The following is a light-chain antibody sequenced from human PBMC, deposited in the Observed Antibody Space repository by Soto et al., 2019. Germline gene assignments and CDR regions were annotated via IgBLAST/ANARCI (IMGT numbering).Light chain of an antibody. J-gene: IGLJ1*01. Sequence: QSVRTQPASVSLSPGQSITISCTGTSSDVGLYDYVSWYQQHPGKAPQLMIYAVSNRPSGVSNRFSASKSGNTASLFISGLQAEDEADYYCSSYTSDSSYVFGSGTKVTVL. CDR2: AVS. CDR3: SSYTSDSSYV. CDR1: SSDVGLYDY. V-gene: IGLV2-14*01.